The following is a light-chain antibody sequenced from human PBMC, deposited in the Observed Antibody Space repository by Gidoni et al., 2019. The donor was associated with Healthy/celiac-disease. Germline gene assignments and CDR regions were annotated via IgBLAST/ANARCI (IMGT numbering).Light chain of an antibody. V-gene: IGKV4-1*01. CDR3: QQYYSTPQNT. Sequence: DIVMTQSPDCLAVALGERATIHCTSSQSVLYHSNNKNYFAWYQQKPGQPPKPLIYWASTRESRVPDRVSGSGSGTDFTLTISSLQAEDVAVYYCQQYYSTPQNTFGQGTKLEIK. CDR2: WAS. J-gene: IGKJ2*01. CDR1: QSVLYHSNNKNY.